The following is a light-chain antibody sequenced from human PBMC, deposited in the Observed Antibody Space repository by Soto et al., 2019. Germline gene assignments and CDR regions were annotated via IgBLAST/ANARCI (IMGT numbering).Light chain of an antibody. Sequence: DLQMTQSPSTLSASVGDTVTITCRASQSVNRWLAWYQQKPGKAPKLLILDASSLASGVPSRFSGSGSGTHFALTISSLQPDDFATYYCQQYNTYLLTFGGGTKVGIK. V-gene: IGKV1-5*01. CDR1: QSVNRW. CDR3: QQYNTYLLT. CDR2: DAS. J-gene: IGKJ4*01.